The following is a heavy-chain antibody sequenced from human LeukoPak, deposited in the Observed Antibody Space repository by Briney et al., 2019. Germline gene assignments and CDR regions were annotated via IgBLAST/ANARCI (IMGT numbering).Heavy chain of an antibody. D-gene: IGHD3-16*01. CDR1: GFTFSTYS. Sequence: GGSLRLSCAASGFTFSTYSMNWVRQAPGRGLEWLSYINSNSDDIYHADSVKGRFTVSRDNAKNSLYLQMNNLRAEDTAVYYCARAEETTWGIDPWGQGTLVTVSS. V-gene: IGHV3-48*01. CDR3: ARAEETTWGIDP. J-gene: IGHJ5*02. CDR2: INSNSDDI.